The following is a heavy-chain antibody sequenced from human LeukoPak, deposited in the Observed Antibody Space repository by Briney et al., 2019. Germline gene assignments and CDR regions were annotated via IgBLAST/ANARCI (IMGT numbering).Heavy chain of an antibody. D-gene: IGHD6-13*01. CDR1: GDSVSSNSAA. V-gene: IGHV6-1*01. CDR3: ARVEMAAAGTANYYGMDV. Sequence: SQTLSLTCAISGDSVSSNSAAWTWIRQSPSRGLEWLGRTYYRSKWYNDYAVSVKSRITINPDTSKNQFSLQLNSVTPEDTAVYYCARVEMAAAGTANYYGMDVWGQGTTVTVSS. J-gene: IGHJ6*02. CDR2: TYYRSKWYN.